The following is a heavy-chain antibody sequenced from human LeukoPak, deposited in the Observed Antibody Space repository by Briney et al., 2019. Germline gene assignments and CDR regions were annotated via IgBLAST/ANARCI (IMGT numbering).Heavy chain of an antibody. D-gene: IGHD3-16*02. CDR1: GYTFTSYG. V-gene: IGHV1-46*01. CDR2: INPSGGST. CDR3: ARGRAVWGSYRQQTPDFDY. J-gene: IGHJ4*02. Sequence: GASVKVSCKASGYTFTSYGISWVRQAPGQGLEWMGIINPSGGSTSYAQKFQGRVTMTRDTSTSTVYMELSSLRSEDTAVYYCARGRAVWGSYRQQTPDFDYWGQGTLVTVSS.